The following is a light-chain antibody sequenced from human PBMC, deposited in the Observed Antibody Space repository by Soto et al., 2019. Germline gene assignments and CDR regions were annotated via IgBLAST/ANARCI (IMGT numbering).Light chain of an antibody. CDR3: QQYDCSPLT. CDR1: QSVSSSY. V-gene: IGKV3-20*01. Sequence: EIVLTQSPGTLSLSPGERATLSCRASQSVSSSYLAWYQQKPGQAPRLLIYGASRRATGIPDKFSGSGSRKDFALTRSRLEPEDIAVYYCQQYDCSPLTLRGGTKV. J-gene: IGKJ4*01. CDR2: GAS.